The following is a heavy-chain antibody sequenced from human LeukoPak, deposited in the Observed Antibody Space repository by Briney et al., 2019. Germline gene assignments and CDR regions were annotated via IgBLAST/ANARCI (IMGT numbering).Heavy chain of an antibody. CDR3: ARVAEYSSGWYDPFDY. CDR2: INTNTGDP. Sequence: ASVKVSCKASGYSFTSYAMNWVRQAPGQGLEWMGWINTNTGDPTYAQGFTGRCVFSLDTSVSTAYLQISSLKAEDTAVYSCARVAEYSSGWYDPFDYWGQGTLVTVSS. D-gene: IGHD6-19*01. CDR1: GYSFTSYA. J-gene: IGHJ4*02. V-gene: IGHV7-4-1*02.